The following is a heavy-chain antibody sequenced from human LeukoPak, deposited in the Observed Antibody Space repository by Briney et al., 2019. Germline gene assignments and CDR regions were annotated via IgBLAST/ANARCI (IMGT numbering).Heavy chain of an antibody. CDR1: GFTFSSYS. CDR2: ISRSGSYI. J-gene: IGHJ4*02. D-gene: IGHD6-19*01. CDR3: AGVKVAGTRSFDY. Sequence: GGSLRLSCAASGFTFSSYSMNWVRQAPGRGLEWVSSISRSGSYIKNADSVKGRFTISRDNAKNSLDLQMKSLRAEDTAVYYCAGVKVAGTRSFDYWGQGTLATVSS. V-gene: IGHV3-21*01.